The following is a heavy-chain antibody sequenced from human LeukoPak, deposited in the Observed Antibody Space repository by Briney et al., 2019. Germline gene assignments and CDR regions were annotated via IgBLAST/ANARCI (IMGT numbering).Heavy chain of an antibody. CDR3: ARLNAYYYYYYMDV. CDR1: GFTFSSYW. Sequence: PGGSLRLSCAASGFTFSSYWMSWVRQAPGKGLEWVANIKQDGSEKYYVDSVKGRFTISRDNAKNSLYLQMNSLRAEDTAVYYCARLNAYYYYYYMDVWGKGTTVPVSS. CDR2: IKQDGSEK. J-gene: IGHJ6*03. V-gene: IGHV3-7*01.